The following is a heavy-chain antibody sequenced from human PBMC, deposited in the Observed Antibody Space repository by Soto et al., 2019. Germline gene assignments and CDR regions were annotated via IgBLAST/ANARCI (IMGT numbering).Heavy chain of an antibody. CDR2: MNPNSGNT. CDR3: ARTRVYDYYDSSGYQSLFDY. V-gene: IGHV1-8*01. Sequence: VQLVQSGAEVKKPGASVKVSCKASGYTFTSYDINWVRQATGQGLECMGWMNPNSGNTGYAQKFQGRVTMTRNNCISTAYMELSSLRSEDTAVYYCARTRVYDYYDSSGYQSLFDYWGQGTLVTVSS. D-gene: IGHD3-22*01. J-gene: IGHJ4*02. CDR1: GYTFTSYD.